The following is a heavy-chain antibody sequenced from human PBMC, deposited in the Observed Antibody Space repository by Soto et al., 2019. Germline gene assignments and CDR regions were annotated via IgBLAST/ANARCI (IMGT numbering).Heavy chain of an antibody. D-gene: IGHD1-26*01. CDR3: ARDFIVGAPDYFDY. CDR1: GFTFSDYP. Sequence: QVQLVESGGGVVQPGRSLSLSCAASGFTFSDYPMHWVRQAPGKGLEWVAVISYDGRVKYYVDSVKGRFTISRDDSKNTRDLQMNSLRVDDTAVYYCARDFIVGAPDYFDYWGQGTLVTVSS. J-gene: IGHJ4*02. CDR2: ISYDGRVK. V-gene: IGHV3-30*04.